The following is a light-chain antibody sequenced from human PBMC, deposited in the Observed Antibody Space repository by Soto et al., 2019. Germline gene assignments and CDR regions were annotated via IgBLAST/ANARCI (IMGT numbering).Light chain of an antibody. CDR2: DVS. J-gene: IGLJ2*01. Sequence: QSALTQPRSVSGSPGQSVTISCTGTSSDVGGYNYVSWYQQHPGKAPKLMIYDVSKRPSGVPDRFSGSKSGNTASLTISRLQAEDEADYYCCSYAGSYTFAVVFGGGTKLTVL. CDR3: CSYAGSYTFAVV. CDR1: SSDVGGYNY. V-gene: IGLV2-11*01.